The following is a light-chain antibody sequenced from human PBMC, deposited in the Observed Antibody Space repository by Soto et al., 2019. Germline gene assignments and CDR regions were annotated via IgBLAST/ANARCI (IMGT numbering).Light chain of an antibody. J-gene: IGKJ1*01. CDR3: QQYNNWPPWK. V-gene: IGKV3-15*01. CDR2: DAS. CDR1: QSVSNN. Sequence: ILMTQSPATLSVSPGERATLSCRASQSVSNNLAWYQQKPGQAPRLLIYDASTRATGIPARFSGSGSGTEFTLTISGLQSEDFAVYYCQQYNNWPPWKFGQGTTVEIK.